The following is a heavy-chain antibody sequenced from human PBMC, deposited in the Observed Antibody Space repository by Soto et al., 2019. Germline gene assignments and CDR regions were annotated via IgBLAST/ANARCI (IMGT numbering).Heavy chain of an antibody. D-gene: IGHD3-3*01. V-gene: IGHV3-7*01. Sequence: VQLLESGGGLVQPGGSLRLSCAASGFTFSSYWMSWVRQAPGKGLEWVANIKQDGSEKYYVDSVKGRFTISRDNAKNSLYLQMNSLRAEDTAVYYCARDRLNMYYDFWSGIINDYWGQGTLVTVSS. CDR1: GFTFSSYW. CDR3: ARDRLNMYYDFWSGIINDY. CDR2: IKQDGSEK. J-gene: IGHJ4*02.